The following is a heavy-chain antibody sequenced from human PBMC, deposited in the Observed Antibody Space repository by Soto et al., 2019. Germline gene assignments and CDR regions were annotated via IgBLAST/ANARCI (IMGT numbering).Heavy chain of an antibody. CDR2: INPSGGRT. J-gene: IGHJ3*02. D-gene: IGHD3-3*01. CDR1: GYTFTSYY. CDR3: AKPPQVSSYDGSVSNSFDI. Sequence: QVQLVQSGAEVKTPGASVKVSCKASGYTFTSYYMHWVRQAPGQGLEWMGIINPSGGRTSYAQKSQGSPTITRDKSTRTLSRELSSLSSADTAVYSCAKPPQVSSYDGSVSNSFDIWSQGRTVAV. V-gene: IGHV1-46*03.